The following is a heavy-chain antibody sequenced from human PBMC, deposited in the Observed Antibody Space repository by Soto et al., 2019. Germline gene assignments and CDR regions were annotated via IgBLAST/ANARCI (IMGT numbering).Heavy chain of an antibody. CDR3: AHHNSGSDAFDV. CDR1: GFSLSTSGAA. D-gene: IGHD3-22*01. V-gene: IGHV2-5*02. CDR2: IYWGDDK. J-gene: IGHJ3*01. Sequence: QITLKESGPTLVKPTQTLTLTCTFSGFSLSTSGAAVGWIRQPPGKALEWLTLIYWGDDKRYSPSLNSRATIPKDTSNNHVDMTSTNMDPADTATYYCAHHNSGSDAFDVWGQGTMVTVSS.